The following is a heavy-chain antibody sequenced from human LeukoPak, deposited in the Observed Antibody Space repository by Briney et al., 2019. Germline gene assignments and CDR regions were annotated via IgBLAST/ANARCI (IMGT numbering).Heavy chain of an antibody. J-gene: IGHJ4*02. CDR3: ARELQHGYSYGI. CDR2: IIPIFGTA. D-gene: IGHD5-18*01. CDR1: GGTFSSYA. Sequence: SVKVSCKASGGTFSSYAISWVRQAPGQGLGWMGGIIPIFGTANYAQKFQGRVTITADESTSTAYMELSSLRSEDTAVYYCARELQHGYSYGIWGQGTLVTVSS. V-gene: IGHV1-69*13.